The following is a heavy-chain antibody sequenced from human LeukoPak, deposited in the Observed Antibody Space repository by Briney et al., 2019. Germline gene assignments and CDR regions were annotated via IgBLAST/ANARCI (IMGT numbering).Heavy chain of an antibody. CDR2: IYYNGGT. CDR1: GYSISSGYY. J-gene: IGHJ5*02. Sequence: PSETLSLTCTVSGYSISSGYYWGWIRQPPGKGLEWIGSIYYNGGTYYNPSLKSRVTISLDTSNNQFSVKLNSVTAADTAVYYCVRESRIMTTVRYWFDPWGQGTLVTVSS. CDR3: VRESRIMTTVRYWFDP. V-gene: IGHV4-38-2*02. D-gene: IGHD1-1*01.